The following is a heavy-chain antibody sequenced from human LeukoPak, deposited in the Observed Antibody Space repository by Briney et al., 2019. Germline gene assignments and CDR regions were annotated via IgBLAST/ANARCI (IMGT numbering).Heavy chain of an antibody. CDR1: GFTFSSYW. Sequence: GGSLRLSCAASGFTFSSYWMSWVRQAPAKGLEWVASIKQDGGETFYVDSVKGRFTISRDNAKNSLYLQMNSLRAEDTAVYYCARDKVVRGPTGHYWGQGTLVTVSS. V-gene: IGHV3-7*01. D-gene: IGHD3-10*01. CDR3: ARDKVVRGPTGHY. J-gene: IGHJ4*02. CDR2: IKQDGGET.